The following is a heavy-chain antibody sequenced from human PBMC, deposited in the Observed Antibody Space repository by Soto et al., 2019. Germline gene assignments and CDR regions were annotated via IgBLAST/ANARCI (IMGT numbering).Heavy chain of an antibody. CDR3: VRDNGDRVVVTSRSGHGFDP. D-gene: IGHD2-21*02. Sequence: PGLTMRLSCVASAIDLSVHRKQWAHLPPCKGLEWVAGISYGGTYKHYGDSVKGRFAISRDNSMSTMSLQMNNLRLDDSALYYCVRDNGDRVVVTSRSGHGFDPWGRGTLVTVS. J-gene: IGHJ5*02. V-gene: IGHV3-30*03. CDR1: AIDLSVHR. CDR2: ISYGGTYK.